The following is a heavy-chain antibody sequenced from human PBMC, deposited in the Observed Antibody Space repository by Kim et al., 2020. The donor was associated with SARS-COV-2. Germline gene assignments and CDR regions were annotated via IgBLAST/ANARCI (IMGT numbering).Heavy chain of an antibody. V-gene: IGHV3-13*01. J-gene: IGHJ6*02. CDR2: IGTAGDT. Sequence: GGSLRLSCAASGFTFSSYDMHWVRQATGKGLEWVSAIGTAGDTYYPGSVKGRFTISRENAKNSLYLQMNSLRAGDTAVYYCARGGGPYGSGIGNYYYGMDVWGQGTTVTVSS. CDR3: ARGGGPYGSGIGNYYYGMDV. CDR1: GFTFSSYD. D-gene: IGHD3-10*01.